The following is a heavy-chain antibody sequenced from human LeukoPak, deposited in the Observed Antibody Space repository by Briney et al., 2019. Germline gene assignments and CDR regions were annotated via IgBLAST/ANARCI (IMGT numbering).Heavy chain of an antibody. CDR1: GFTFSSYG. CDR2: ISYDGSNK. V-gene: IGHV3-30*18. Sequence: GGSLRLSCAASGFTFSSYGMHWVRQAPGKGLEWVAVISYDGSNKYYADSVKGRFTISRDNSKNTLYLQMNSLRAEDTAVYYCAKAGEVGAIDYWGQGTLVTVSS. CDR3: AKAGEVGAIDY. J-gene: IGHJ4*02. D-gene: IGHD1-26*01.